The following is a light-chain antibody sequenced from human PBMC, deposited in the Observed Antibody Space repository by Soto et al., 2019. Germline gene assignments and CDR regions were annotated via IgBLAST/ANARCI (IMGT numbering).Light chain of an antibody. V-gene: IGLV2-14*01. Sequence: QSALTQPASVSGSPGQSITISCTGTSSDIGGYNYVSWYQQHPGKAPKLMIYEVSNRPSGVSNRFSGSKSGNTDSLTISGLQAEDEADYYCSSYTSSTPYVVFGGGTKLTVL. J-gene: IGLJ2*01. CDR2: EVS. CDR3: SSYTSSTPYVV. CDR1: SSDIGGYNY.